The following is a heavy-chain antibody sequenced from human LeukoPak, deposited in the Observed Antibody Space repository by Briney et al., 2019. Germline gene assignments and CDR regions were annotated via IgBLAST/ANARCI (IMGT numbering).Heavy chain of an antibody. D-gene: IGHD3-10*01. CDR3: GLGELYLYY. J-gene: IGHJ4*02. CDR2: IYSGGST. V-gene: IGHV3-53*01. Sequence: GGSLRLSCVASGFAFSTYEMSWVRQAPGKGLEWVSVIYSGGSTYYADSVKGRFTISRDNSKNTLYLQMNSLRAEDTAVYYCGLGELYLYYWGQGTLVTVSS. CDR1: GFAFSTYE.